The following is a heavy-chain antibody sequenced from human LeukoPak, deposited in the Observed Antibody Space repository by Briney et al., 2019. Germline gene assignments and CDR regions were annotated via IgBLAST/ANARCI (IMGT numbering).Heavy chain of an antibody. Sequence: PGGSLRLSCAASGFTFSSYSMNWVRQAPGKGLEWVSSISSSSSYIYYADSVKGRFTISRDNAKNSLYLQMNSLRAEDTAVYYCARDTGGDRDIVATIRAGPFDYWGQGTLVTVSS. V-gene: IGHV3-21*01. CDR2: ISSSSSYI. CDR3: ARDTGGDRDIVATIRAGPFDY. CDR1: GFTFSSYS. J-gene: IGHJ4*02. D-gene: IGHD5-12*01.